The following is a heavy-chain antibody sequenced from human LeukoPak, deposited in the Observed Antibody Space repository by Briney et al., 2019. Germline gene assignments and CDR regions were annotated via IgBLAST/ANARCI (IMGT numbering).Heavy chain of an antibody. Sequence: PSETLSLTCAVYGGSFSGYYWSRIRQPPGKGLEWIGYIHYNGITNYNPSLKSRVTMSLDTSKNQVSLKLNSVTAADTAVYYCARHISSGGTYAHFDYWGQGTLVTVSS. CDR1: GGSFSGYY. CDR2: IHYNGIT. V-gene: IGHV4-59*08. D-gene: IGHD1-26*01. J-gene: IGHJ4*02. CDR3: ARHISSGGTYAHFDY.